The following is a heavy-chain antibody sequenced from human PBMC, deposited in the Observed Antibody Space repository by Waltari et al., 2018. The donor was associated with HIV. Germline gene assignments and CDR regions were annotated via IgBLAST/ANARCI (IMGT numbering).Heavy chain of an antibody. J-gene: IGHJ3*02. Sequence: QVQLQQWGAGLLKPSETLSLTCAVYGESFSGYYWSWIRQPPGKGLEWIGESNQSGSPNYTPSLKSRVSISVDTSKTQLSLKFYSVTAADTAVYYCARKEVGATLKNAFDIWGPGTMVTASS. D-gene: IGHD1-26*01. CDR1: GESFSGYY. CDR3: ARKEVGATLKNAFDI. CDR2: SNQSGSP. V-gene: IGHV4-34*01.